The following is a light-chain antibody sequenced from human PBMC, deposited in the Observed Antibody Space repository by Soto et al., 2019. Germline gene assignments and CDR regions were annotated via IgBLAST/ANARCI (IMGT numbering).Light chain of an antibody. CDR1: NSDIGDYNY. Sequence: QSVLTQPASVSGSPGQSITISCTGPNSDIGDYNYISWYQQHPGKAPQLLIYEVSNRPSGVSYRFSGSKSGNTASLTISGLHADDEADSYCTSYTGISSYVFGSATKLIVL. V-gene: IGLV2-14*01. CDR3: TSYTGISSYV. J-gene: IGLJ1*01. CDR2: EVS.